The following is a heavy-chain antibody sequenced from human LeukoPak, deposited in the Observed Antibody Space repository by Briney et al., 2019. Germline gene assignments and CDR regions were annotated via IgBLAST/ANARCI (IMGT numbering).Heavy chain of an antibody. CDR1: GFTFSSYA. V-gene: IGHV3-30-3*02. D-gene: IGHD4-23*01. CDR3: AKYAPPTTVVTRFFDY. Sequence: GRSLRLACAASGFTFSSYAMFWVRQAPGKGLEWVTIISKDGSDTFYADSVKGRFTISRDNSKNTLYLQMNSLRVEDTAVYYCAKYAPPTTVVTRFFDYWGQGTLVTVSS. J-gene: IGHJ4*02. CDR2: ISKDGSDT.